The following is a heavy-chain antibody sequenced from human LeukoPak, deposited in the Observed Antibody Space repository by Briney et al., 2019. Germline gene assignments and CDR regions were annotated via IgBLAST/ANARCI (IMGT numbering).Heavy chain of an antibody. V-gene: IGHV4-59*11. Sequence: SETLSLTCTVSGGSISSHYWSWIRQPPGKGLEWIGYIYYSGSTNYNPSLKSRVTISVDTSKNQFSLKLSSVTAADTAVYYCAGDKASDVWGSYRYDYWGQGTLVTVSS. CDR1: GGSISSHY. J-gene: IGHJ4*02. CDR3: AGDKASDVWGSYRYDY. CDR2: IYYSGST. D-gene: IGHD3-16*02.